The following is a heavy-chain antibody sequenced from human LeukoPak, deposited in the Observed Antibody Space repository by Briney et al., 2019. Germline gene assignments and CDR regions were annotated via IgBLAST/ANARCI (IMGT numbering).Heavy chain of an antibody. CDR1: GGSISSSSYY. CDR2: IYYSGST. J-gene: IGHJ5*02. CDR3: AKVTAIPYDWFDP. V-gene: IGHV4-61*05. D-gene: IGHD2-21*02. Sequence: SETLSLTCTVSGGSISSSSYYWGWIRQPPGKGLEWIGYIYYSGSTNYNPSLKSRVTISVDTSKNQFSLKLSSVTAADTAVYYCAKVTAIPYDWFDPWGQGTLVTVSS.